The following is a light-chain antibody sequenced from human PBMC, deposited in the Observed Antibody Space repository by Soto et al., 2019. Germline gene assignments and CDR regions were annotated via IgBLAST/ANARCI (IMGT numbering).Light chain of an antibody. CDR1: QSVSSY. J-gene: IGKJ1*01. Sequence: EIVLTQSPATLSLSPGERATLSCRASQSVSSYLAWYQQKPGQAPRLLIYDASTRATGIPARFSGSGSGTDFTPPIHSLEPEDFAVYYCQQRSNWPPTFGQGTKVEIK. CDR2: DAS. CDR3: QQRSNWPPT. V-gene: IGKV3-11*01.